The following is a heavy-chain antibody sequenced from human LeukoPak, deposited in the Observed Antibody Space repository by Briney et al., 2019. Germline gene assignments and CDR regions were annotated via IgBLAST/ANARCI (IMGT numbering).Heavy chain of an antibody. Sequence: SETLSLTCAVYGGSFSGYYWSWIRQPPGKGLEWIGEINHSGSTNYNPSLKSRVTISVDTSKNQFSLKLSSVTAADTAVYYCARYSRGRYYYGDAFDIWGQGTMVTVSS. V-gene: IGHV4-34*01. CDR3: ARYSRGRYYYGDAFDI. D-gene: IGHD3-10*01. CDR1: GGSFSGYY. CDR2: INHSGST. J-gene: IGHJ3*02.